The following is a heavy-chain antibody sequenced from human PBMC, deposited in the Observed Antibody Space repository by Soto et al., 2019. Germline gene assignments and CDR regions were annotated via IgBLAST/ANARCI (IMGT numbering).Heavy chain of an antibody. J-gene: IGHJ3*02. CDR2: IYYSGST. CDR3: ARDSGGMYSSGWYTENAFDT. Sequence: SETLSLTCTVSGGSISSYYWSWIRQPPGKGLEWIGYIYYSGSTNYNPSLKSRVTISVDTSKNQFSLKLSSVTAADTAVYYCARDSGGMYSSGWYTENAFDTWGQGTMVSVS. CDR1: GGSISSYY. V-gene: IGHV4-59*01. D-gene: IGHD6-19*01.